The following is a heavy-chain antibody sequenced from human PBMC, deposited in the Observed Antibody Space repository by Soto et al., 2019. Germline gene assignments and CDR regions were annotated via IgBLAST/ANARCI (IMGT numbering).Heavy chain of an antibody. CDR3: ARVCTEYCSGGGPPGMDV. Sequence: GASVKVSCKASGGTFSSYAISWVRQAPGQGLEWMGGIIPIFGTANYAQKFQGRVTITADASTSTAYMELRNLRSEDTAVYYCARVCTEYCSGGGPPGMDVWGSGTTVTVSS. CDR2: IIPIFGTA. CDR1: GGTFSSYA. J-gene: IGHJ6*04. V-gene: IGHV1-69*13. D-gene: IGHD2-15*01.